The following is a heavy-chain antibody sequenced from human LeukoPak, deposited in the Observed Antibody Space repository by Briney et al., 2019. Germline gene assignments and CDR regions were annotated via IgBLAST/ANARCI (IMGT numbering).Heavy chain of an antibody. J-gene: IGHJ4*02. CDR2: ISGSGGST. CDR1: GFTFSSYG. CDR3: AKDRVGAVADLFDY. D-gene: IGHD6-19*01. Sequence: PGGSLRLSCAASGFTFSSYGMSWVRQAPGKGLEWVSGISGSGGSTYYADSVKGRFTISRDNSKNTLYLQMNSLRAEDTAIYYYAKDRVGAVADLFDYWGQGTLVTVSS. V-gene: IGHV3-23*01.